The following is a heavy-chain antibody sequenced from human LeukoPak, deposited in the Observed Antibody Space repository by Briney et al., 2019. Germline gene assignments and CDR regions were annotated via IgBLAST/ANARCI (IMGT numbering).Heavy chain of an antibody. CDR1: GYTFTGYY. J-gene: IGHJ3*02. CDR2: INPNSGGT. D-gene: IGHD6-6*01. CDR3: AREPKQLGFQTDAFDI. Sequence: ASVKVSCKASGYTFTGYYMHWVRQAPGRGLEWMGWINPNSGGTNYAQKFQGRVTMTRDTSISTAYMELSRLRSDDTAVYYCAREPKQLGFQTDAFDIWGQGTMVTVSS. V-gene: IGHV1-2*02.